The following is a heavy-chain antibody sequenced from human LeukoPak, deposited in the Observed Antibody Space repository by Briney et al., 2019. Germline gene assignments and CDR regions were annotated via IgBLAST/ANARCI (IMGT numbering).Heavy chain of an antibody. CDR1: GYTFTGYY. Sequence: ASVKVSCKASGYTFTGYYMHWVRQAPGQGLEWMGWISAYNDNTNYAQNLQDRVTMTTDTSTSTAYMELRSLKSDDTAIYYCARDPHLAAAGKGPYYYGMDVWGQGTTVTVSS. CDR3: ARDPHLAAAGKGPYYYGMDV. J-gene: IGHJ6*02. V-gene: IGHV1-18*04. CDR2: ISAYNDNT. D-gene: IGHD6-13*01.